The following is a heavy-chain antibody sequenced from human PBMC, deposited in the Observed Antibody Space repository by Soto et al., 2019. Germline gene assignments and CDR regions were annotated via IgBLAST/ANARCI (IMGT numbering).Heavy chain of an antibody. D-gene: IGHD2-21*01. Sequence: ASVKVSCKASGYTFTGYYMHWVRQAPGQGLEWMGWINPNSGGTNYAQKFQGWVTMTRDTAISTAYMELSRLRSDDTAVYYCAREEVISIPGYYYYYGMDVWGQGTTVTVSS. V-gene: IGHV1-2*04. CDR3: AREEVISIPGYYYYYGMDV. CDR1: GYTFTGYY. J-gene: IGHJ6*02. CDR2: INPNSGGT.